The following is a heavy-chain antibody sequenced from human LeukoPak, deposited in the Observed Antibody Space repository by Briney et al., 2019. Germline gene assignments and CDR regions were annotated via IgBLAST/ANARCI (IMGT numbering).Heavy chain of an antibody. CDR2: IYCSGST. Sequence: PSETLSLTCTVSGGSISRSDYYWSWIRQPPGKGLEWIGYIYCSGSTNYNPSLKSRVTISVDTSKNQFSLKLSSVTAADTAVYYCARDTVTDAFDIWGQGTRVTVSS. CDR3: ARDTVTDAFDI. V-gene: IGHV4-61*08. D-gene: IGHD4-17*01. CDR1: GGSISRSDYY. J-gene: IGHJ3*02.